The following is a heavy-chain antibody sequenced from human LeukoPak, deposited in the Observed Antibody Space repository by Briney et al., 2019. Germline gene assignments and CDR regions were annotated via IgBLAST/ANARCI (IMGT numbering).Heavy chain of an antibody. CDR1: GASISRYF. CDR3: ARSNYVWGSYRPRQSDAFDI. D-gene: IGHD3-16*02. V-gene: IGHV4-59*04. CDR2: ISSGGST. Sequence: SETLSLTCTVSGASISRYFWNWIRQPPGKELEWIGYISSGGSTNYNPSLKSRVTMSVDTSKNQFSLKLSSVTAADTAVYYCARSNYVWGSYRPRQSDAFDIWGQGTMVTVSS. J-gene: IGHJ3*02.